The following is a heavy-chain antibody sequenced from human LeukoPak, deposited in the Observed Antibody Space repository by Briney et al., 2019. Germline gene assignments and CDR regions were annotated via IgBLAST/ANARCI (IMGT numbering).Heavy chain of an antibody. V-gene: IGHV4-59*01. CDR1: GGPISSYY. CDR2: IYYSGST. CDR3: ASSPYDFWSGYCVFDP. D-gene: IGHD3-3*01. J-gene: IGHJ5*02. Sequence: SETVSLTCTVSGGPISSYYLRWIRQPPRKGREGMGYIYYSGSTNSTTSLKSRVTISVVTSKTQFSLKLSSVTAADTAVYYCASSPYDFWSGYCVFDPWGQGTLVTVSS.